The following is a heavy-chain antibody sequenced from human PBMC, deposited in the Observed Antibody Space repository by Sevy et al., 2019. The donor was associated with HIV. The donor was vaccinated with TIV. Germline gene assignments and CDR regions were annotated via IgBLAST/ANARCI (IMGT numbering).Heavy chain of an antibody. Sequence: GGSLRLSCAASGFTFNDAWVTWIRQAPGKGLEWVGRIKSKTDGGTTDYAAAVKGRFSISRDDSKNLLYLQMNSLKTEDTAVYCCTLLGYGPWGQGTLVTVSS. CDR3: TLLGYGP. J-gene: IGHJ5*02. D-gene: IGHD5-18*01. CDR2: IKSKTDGGTT. CDR1: GFTFNDAW. V-gene: IGHV3-15*05.